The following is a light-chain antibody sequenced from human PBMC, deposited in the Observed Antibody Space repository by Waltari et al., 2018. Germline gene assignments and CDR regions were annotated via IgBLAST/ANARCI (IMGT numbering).Light chain of an antibody. V-gene: IGLV2-14*01. CDR1: RSYVGGYNS. Sequence: QSALTQPASVSGSPGQSITISCTGTRSYVGGYNSVSWYQQHPGKAPKLMIYDVSKRPSGVSNRFSGSKSGNTASLTISGLQAEDEADYYCSSYTSSSTNYVFGTGTKVTVL. CDR2: DVS. J-gene: IGLJ1*01. CDR3: SSYTSSSTNYV.